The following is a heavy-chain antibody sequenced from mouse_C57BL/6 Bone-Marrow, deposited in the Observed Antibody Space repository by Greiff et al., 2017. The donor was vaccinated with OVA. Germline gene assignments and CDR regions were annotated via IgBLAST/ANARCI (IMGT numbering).Heavy chain of an antibody. CDR2: IYPRDGST. CDR3: ARSAIYYYGSTNPFAY. CDR1: GYTFTDHT. D-gene: IGHD1-1*01. V-gene: IGHV1-78*01. Sequence: VQLQQSDAELVKPGASVKISCKVSGYTFTDHTIHWMKQRPEQGLEWIGYIYPRDGSTKYNEKFKGKATLTADESSSTAYMQLNSLTSEDSAVYFCARSAIYYYGSTNPFAYWGQGTLVTVSA. J-gene: IGHJ3*01.